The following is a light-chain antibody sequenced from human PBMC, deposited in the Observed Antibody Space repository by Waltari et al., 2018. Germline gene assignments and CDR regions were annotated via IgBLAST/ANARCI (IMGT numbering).Light chain of an antibody. J-gene: IGKJ4*01. Sequence: IHMTHSPSSLSASVGHRVTITCPASQGIGTYLACSQQKPGNVPTLLIYAASNLQNAVPLRFSGLGSGADFALTISSLQPEDVATYYCQKNHSDPLTFGGGTKVEIK. V-gene: IGKV1-27*01. CDR2: AAS. CDR1: QGIGTY. CDR3: QKNHSDPLT.